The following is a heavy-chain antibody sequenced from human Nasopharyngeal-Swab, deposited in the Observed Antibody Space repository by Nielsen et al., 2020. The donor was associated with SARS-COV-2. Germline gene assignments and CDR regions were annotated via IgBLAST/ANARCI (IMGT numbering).Heavy chain of an antibody. CDR2: TYHRSQWYN. J-gene: IGHJ4*02. CDR1: GDSVSSTIAA. Sequence: SQTLSLTCAISGDSVSSTIAAWHWIRQSPSRGLEWLGRTYHRSQWYNDYAVSVRSRITISPDISKNQFSLHLNSVTPEDTAVYYCASFAQGSPSLYWGQGILVTVSS. CDR3: ASFAQGSPSLY. V-gene: IGHV6-1*01.